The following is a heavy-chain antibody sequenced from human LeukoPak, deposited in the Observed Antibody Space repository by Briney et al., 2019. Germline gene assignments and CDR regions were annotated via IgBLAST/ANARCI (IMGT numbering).Heavy chain of an antibody. CDR3: AGASHRDHYYGDYFD. CDR1: GGSISSYY. D-gene: IGHD4-17*01. CDR2: IYYSGST. V-gene: IGHV4-59*12. J-gene: IGHJ4*02. Sequence: SETLSLTCTVSGGSISSYYWSWIRQPPGKGLEWIGYIYYSGSTYYNPSLKSRVTISVDTSKNQFSLKLSSVTTADTAVYYCAGASHRDHYYGDYFDWGQGTLVTVSS.